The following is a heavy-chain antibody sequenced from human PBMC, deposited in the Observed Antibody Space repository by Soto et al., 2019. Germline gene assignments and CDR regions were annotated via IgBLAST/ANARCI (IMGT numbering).Heavy chain of an antibody. D-gene: IGHD3-10*01. CDR3: ARDAKVGSIYFEY. J-gene: IGHJ4*02. CDR2: ISSSSSYI. Sequence: GGSLRLSCAASGFTFSMYSMNLVRQAPGKGLEWVSSISSSSSYIYYADSVKGRFTISRDNAKNSLYLQMNSLRAEDTAVYYCARDAKVGSIYFEYWGQGTLVTVSS. CDR1: GFTFSMYS. V-gene: IGHV3-21*06.